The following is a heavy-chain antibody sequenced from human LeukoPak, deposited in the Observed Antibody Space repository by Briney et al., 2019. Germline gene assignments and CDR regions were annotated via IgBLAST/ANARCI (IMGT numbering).Heavy chain of an antibody. CDR1: GYTFTGYY. CDR3: ARGGSSGWYVQNYFDT. CDR2: INPNSGGT. J-gene: IGHJ5*02. D-gene: IGHD6-19*01. V-gene: IGHV1-2*02. Sequence: GASVKVSCTASGYTFTGYYLHWVRQAPGQGLEWMGCINPNSGGTNYEQTFKGRVTMTRDTSISTAYMELSRLRSDDTAVYYCARGGSSGWYVQNYFDTWGQGTLVTVSS.